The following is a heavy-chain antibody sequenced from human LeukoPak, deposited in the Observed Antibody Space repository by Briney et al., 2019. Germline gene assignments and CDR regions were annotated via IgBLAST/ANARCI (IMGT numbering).Heavy chain of an antibody. CDR1: GGSFSGYY. CDR3: ARHDFWSGLLWGGGTYNWFDP. Sequence: PSETLSLTCAVYGGSFSGYYWSWIRQPPGKGLEWIGYIYTSGSTNYNPSLKSRVTISVDTSKNQFSLKLSSVTAADTAVYYCARHDFWSGLLWGGGTYNWFDPWGQGTLVTVSS. D-gene: IGHD3-3*01. V-gene: IGHV4-4*09. CDR2: IYTSGST. J-gene: IGHJ5*02.